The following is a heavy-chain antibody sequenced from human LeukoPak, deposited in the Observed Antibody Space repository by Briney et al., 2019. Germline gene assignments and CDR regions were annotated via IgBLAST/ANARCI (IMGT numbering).Heavy chain of an antibody. CDR1: GFTFSSYG. CDR2: ISGSGGST. Sequence: PGGSLRLSCAASGFTFSSYGMSWVRQAPGKGLEWVSAISGSGGSTYYADSVKGRFTISRDNSKNTLYLQMNSLRVEDTAVYFCARSEELDYWGQGTLVTVSS. J-gene: IGHJ4*02. V-gene: IGHV3-23*01. CDR3: ARSEELDY.